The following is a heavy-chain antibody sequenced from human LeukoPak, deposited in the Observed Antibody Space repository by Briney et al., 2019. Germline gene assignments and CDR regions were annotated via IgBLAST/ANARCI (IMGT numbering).Heavy chain of an antibody. Sequence: GGSLRLSCAASGFTFSNYAMHWVRQAPGKGLEWVAVIWYDGSNKYYADSVKGRFTISRDNSKNTLYLQMNSLRAEDTAVYYCARDIAAAGPPFDYWGQGTLVTVSS. CDR3: ARDIAAAGPPFDY. J-gene: IGHJ4*02. CDR1: GFTFSNYA. D-gene: IGHD6-13*01. V-gene: IGHV3-33*01. CDR2: IWYDGSNK.